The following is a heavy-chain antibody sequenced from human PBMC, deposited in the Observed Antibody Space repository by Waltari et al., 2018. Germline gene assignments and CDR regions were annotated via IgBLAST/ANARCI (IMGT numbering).Heavy chain of an antibody. CDR3: ARDRNRGLYYDSSGHYVGGGMNV. Sequence: QVQLVQSGAEVKEPGASVKVSCKASGYNFTNYFLHWVRPAPGQGLEWMGVINPGGGGTSSGQRVQGRVKVTRNTSTSTGYMELSSLRSEDSAVYYCARDRNRGLYYDSSGHYVGGGMNVWGQGTTVTVSS. D-gene: IGHD3-22*01. CDR1: GYNFTNYF. CDR2: INPGGGGT. V-gene: IGHV1-46*01. J-gene: IGHJ6*02.